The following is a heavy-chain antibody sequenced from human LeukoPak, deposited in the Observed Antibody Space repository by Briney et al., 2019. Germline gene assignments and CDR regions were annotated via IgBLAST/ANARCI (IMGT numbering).Heavy chain of an antibody. CDR3: TRAVLVVPSWGHDYFDY. CDR1: GFTFGDYA. V-gene: IGHV3-49*03. CDR2: IRSKAYGGTT. J-gene: IGHJ4*02. Sequence: GGSLRLSFTASGFTFGDYAMSWFRQAPGKGLEWVGFIRSKAYGGTTEYAASVKGRFTISRDDPKSIAYLQMNSLKTEDTAVYYCTRAVLVVPSWGHDYFDYWGQGTLVTVSS. D-gene: IGHD2-2*01.